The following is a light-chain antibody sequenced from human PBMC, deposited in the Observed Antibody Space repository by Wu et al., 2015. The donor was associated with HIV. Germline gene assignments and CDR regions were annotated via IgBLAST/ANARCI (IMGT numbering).Light chain of an antibody. Sequence: SPGERATLSCRASQSIDNLLGWYQQKPGQPPRLLIYSVSNRAAGVPDRFSGSGSGTDFTLTISSLQPEDFAVYYCQQRHNWLSFGGGTRVEIK. CDR1: QSIDNL. CDR3: QQRHNWLS. CDR2: SVS. V-gene: IGKV3-11*01. J-gene: IGKJ4*01.